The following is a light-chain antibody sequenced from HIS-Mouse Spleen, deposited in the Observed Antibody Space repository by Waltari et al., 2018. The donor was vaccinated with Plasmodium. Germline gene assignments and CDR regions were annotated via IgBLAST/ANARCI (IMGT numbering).Light chain of an antibody. CDR2: EVS. J-gene: IGLJ1*01. CDR3: SAYTSSSSRLYV. CDR1: SSDVGGYNY. Sequence: QSALTQPASVSGSPGQSITISCTGTSSDVGGYNYVSSYQQHPGKAPKLMIYEVSNRVTGGSNRFSGSKSGNTDTVTISGLQAEDEADYYCSAYTSSSSRLYVFGTGTKVTVL. V-gene: IGLV2-14*01.